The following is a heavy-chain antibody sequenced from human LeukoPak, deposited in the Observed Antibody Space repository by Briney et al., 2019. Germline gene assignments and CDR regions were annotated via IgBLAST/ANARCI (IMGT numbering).Heavy chain of an antibody. CDR1: GYTFTTYY. CDR3: ARAPLYGSCEY. D-gene: IGHD6-6*01. CDR2: INPSGGST. Sequence: ASVKVSCKASGYTFTTYYMHWVRQAPGQGLERMGIINPSGGSTSYAQKFQGRVTMTTDTSTSTAYMELRSLRSDDTAVYYCARAPLYGSCEYWGQGTLVTVSS. J-gene: IGHJ4*02. V-gene: IGHV1-46*01.